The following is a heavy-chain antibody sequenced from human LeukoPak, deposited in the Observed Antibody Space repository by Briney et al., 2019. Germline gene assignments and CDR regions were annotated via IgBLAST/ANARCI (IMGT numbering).Heavy chain of an antibody. CDR3: ASGHYDNLQH. V-gene: IGHV4-61*02. J-gene: IGHJ1*01. CDR2: IYTSGST. D-gene: IGHD3-22*01. Sequence: PSETLSLTCDVSGGSISSGGYSWSWIRQPAGKGLEWIGRIYTSGSTNYNPSLKSRVTMSVDTSKNQFSLKLSSVTAADTAVYYCASGHYDNLQHWGQGTLVTVSS. CDR1: GGSISSGGYS.